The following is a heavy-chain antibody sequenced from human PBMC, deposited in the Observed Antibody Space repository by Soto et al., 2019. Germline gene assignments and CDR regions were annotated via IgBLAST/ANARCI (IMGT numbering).Heavy chain of an antibody. J-gene: IGHJ5*02. CDR3: ARDPLGYCSGGSCYNGGWFDP. Sequence: GSLRLSCAASGFTFSSYSMNWVRQAPGKGLEWVSSISSSSSYIYYADSVKGRFTISRDNAKNSLYLQMNSLRAEDTAVYYCARDPLGYCSGGSCYNGGWFDPWGQGTLVTVSS. V-gene: IGHV3-21*01. D-gene: IGHD2-15*01. CDR1: GFTFSSYS. CDR2: ISSSSSYI.